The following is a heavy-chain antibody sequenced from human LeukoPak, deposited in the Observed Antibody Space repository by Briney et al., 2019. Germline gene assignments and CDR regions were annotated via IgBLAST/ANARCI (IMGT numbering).Heavy chain of an antibody. CDR1: GGTFSSYA. V-gene: IGHV1-69*13. CDR3: ALTQYCSSTSCHPDYYYYGMDV. Sequence: SVKVSCKASGGTFSSYAISWVRQAPGQGLEWMGGIIPIFGTASYAQKFQGRVTITADESTSTAYMELSSLRSEDTAVYYCALTQYCSSTSCHPDYYYYGMDVWGKGTTVTVSS. CDR2: IIPIFGTA. D-gene: IGHD2-2*01. J-gene: IGHJ6*04.